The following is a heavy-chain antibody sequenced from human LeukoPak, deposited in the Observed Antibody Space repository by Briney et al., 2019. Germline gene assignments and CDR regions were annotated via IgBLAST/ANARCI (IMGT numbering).Heavy chain of an antibody. Sequence: SETLSLTCSVSGGSISSYYWRWIPQPPGKGLEWIGYVYHSDSTNYNPSLKSRVTISLDTSKNQFSLNLNSVTAADTAVYYCGSLGKYFFEYWGQGTLVTVSS. CDR1: GGSISSYY. CDR3: GSLGKYFFEY. V-gene: IGHV4-59*13. J-gene: IGHJ4*02. CDR2: VYHSDST. D-gene: IGHD7-27*01.